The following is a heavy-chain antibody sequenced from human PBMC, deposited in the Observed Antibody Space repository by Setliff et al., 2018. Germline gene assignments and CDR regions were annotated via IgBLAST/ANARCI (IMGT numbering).Heavy chain of an antibody. V-gene: IGHV1-69*10. CDR2: IIPILGIA. D-gene: IGHD7-27*01. CDR1: GYSCTDYD. CDR3: ARERTTNWEGYYFDY. J-gene: IGHJ4*02. Sequence: SVKVSCKASGYSCTDYDINWVRQAPGQGLEWMGGIIPILGIANYAQKFQGRVTITADESTSTAYMELSSLRSEDTAVYYCARERTTNWEGYYFDYWGQGTLVTVSS.